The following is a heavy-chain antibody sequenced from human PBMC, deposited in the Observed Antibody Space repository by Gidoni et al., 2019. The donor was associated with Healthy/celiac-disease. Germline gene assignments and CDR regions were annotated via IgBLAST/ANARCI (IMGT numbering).Heavy chain of an antibody. Sequence: QVQLVQSGAEVKKPGASVKVSCKASGYTFTGYYMHWVRQAPGQALEWMGWINPNSGGTNYAQKFQGWVTMTRDTSISTAYMELSRLRSDDTAVYYCARGGILLDIVATTPDYYYYYGMDVWGQGTTVTVSS. D-gene: IGHD5-12*01. CDR3: ARGGILLDIVATTPDYYYYYGMDV. CDR2: INPNSGGT. V-gene: IGHV1-2*04. CDR1: GYTFTGYY. J-gene: IGHJ6*02.